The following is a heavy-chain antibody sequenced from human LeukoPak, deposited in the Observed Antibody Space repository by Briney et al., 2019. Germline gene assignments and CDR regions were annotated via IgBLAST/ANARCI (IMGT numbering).Heavy chain of an antibody. J-gene: IGHJ4*02. D-gene: IGHD3-22*01. Sequence: PSETLSLTCTVSGGSISSSSYYWGWIRQPPGKGLEWIGSIYYSGSTYYNPSLKSRVTISVDTSKNQFSLKLSSVTAADTAVYYCARGRGSGITMIVVWGQGTLVTVSS. CDR2: IYYSGST. CDR3: ARGRGSGITMIVV. CDR1: GGSISSSSYY. V-gene: IGHV4-39*01.